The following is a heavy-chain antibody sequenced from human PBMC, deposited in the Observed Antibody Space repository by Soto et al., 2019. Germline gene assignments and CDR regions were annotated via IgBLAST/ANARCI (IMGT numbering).Heavy chain of an antibody. CDR1: GGSISSCSYY. Sequence: PSETLSLTCTVSGGSISSCSYYWGWIRQPPGKGLEWIGSIYYSGSTYYNPSLKSRVTISVDTSKNQFSLKLSSVTAADTAVYYCATRLTNYYGSGSYYNHYYYGMDVWGQGTTVTVSS. CDR2: IYYSGST. J-gene: IGHJ6*02. CDR3: ATRLTNYYGSGSYYNHYYYGMDV. V-gene: IGHV4-39*01. D-gene: IGHD3-10*01.